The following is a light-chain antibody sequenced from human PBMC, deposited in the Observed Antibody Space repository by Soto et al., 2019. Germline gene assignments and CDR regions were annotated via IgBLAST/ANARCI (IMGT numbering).Light chain of an antibody. CDR2: AAS. J-gene: IGKJ1*01. CDR1: QSVNRN. Sequence: EIVMTQSPATLSVSPGERATLSCRASQSVNRNLAWYQQKPGQAPRLLIYAASTRATGIPARFSGSGSETEFTLTISSLQSEDFAVYYCQQYNTWLWTFGQGTKVEI. CDR3: QQYNTWLWT. V-gene: IGKV3-15*01.